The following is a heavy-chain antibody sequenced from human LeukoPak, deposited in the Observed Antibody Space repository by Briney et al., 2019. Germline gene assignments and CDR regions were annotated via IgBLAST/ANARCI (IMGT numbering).Heavy chain of an antibody. CDR1: GGSIRTSSYH. D-gene: IGHD1-26*01. V-gene: IGHV4-39*07. Sequence: SEILSLTCIVSGGSIRTSSYHWGWIRQTPGKGLEWIGSIHYSGSTYYNPSLKSRVTISVESTQFSLNLMSVTPADTATYYCARDDAASYYSWFGTWGQGILVTVSS. J-gene: IGHJ5*02. CDR3: ARDDAASYYSWFGT. CDR2: IHYSGST.